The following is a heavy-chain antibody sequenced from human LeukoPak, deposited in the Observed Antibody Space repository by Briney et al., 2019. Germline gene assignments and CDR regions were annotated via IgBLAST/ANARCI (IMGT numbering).Heavy chain of an antibody. J-gene: IGHJ4*02. Sequence: SETLSLTCTVSGGSVSTSDYYWGWIRQSPVEGLEWIGDVFYTGKTNYNPSLRGRATISIDTSKNQFSLKLTYVTAADSAVYYCARVFDSWGQGTLVTVSS. CDR2: VFYTGKT. CDR1: GGSVSTSDYY. V-gene: IGHV4-39*07. CDR3: ARVFDS.